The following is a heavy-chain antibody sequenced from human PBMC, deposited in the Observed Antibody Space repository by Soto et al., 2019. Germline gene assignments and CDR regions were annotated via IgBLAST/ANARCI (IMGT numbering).Heavy chain of an antibody. D-gene: IGHD2-8*01. CDR1: GYNFTSHS. CDR3: ARQTRYCTLGLRYPIYGLDV. J-gene: IGHJ6*02. CDR2: IDPSDSYI. Sequence: EVQLVQSGAEMKKPGESLRISCETSGYNFTSHSITWVRQMPGKGLEWMGRIDPSDSYINYSPSFQGHVTISVDTSISTSYLQWSSLKASDPAIYYCARQTRYCTLGLRYPIYGLDVWGQGTKLIVSS. V-gene: IGHV5-10-1*03.